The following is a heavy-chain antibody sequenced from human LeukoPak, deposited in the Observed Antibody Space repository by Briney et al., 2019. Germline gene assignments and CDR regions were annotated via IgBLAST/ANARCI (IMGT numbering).Heavy chain of an antibody. CDR1: GGSFSGYY. Sequence: SETLSLTCAVYGGSFSGYYWSWIRQPPGKGLEWIGEINHGGSTNYNPSLKSRVTISVDTSKNQFSLKLSSVTAADTAVYYCARQGMVSWGQGTLVTVSS. CDR3: ARQGMVS. J-gene: IGHJ5*02. V-gene: IGHV4-34*01. CDR2: INHGGST. D-gene: IGHD2-8*01.